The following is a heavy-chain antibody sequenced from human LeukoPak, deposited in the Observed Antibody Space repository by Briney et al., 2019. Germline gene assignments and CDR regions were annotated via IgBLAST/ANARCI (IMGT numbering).Heavy chain of an antibody. CDR2: IYTSGST. Sequence: SETLSLTCTVSSGSISTYYWGWIRQPAGKGLEWIGRIYTSGSTNYNPSLKSRVTMSVDMSKKQFSLKLSSVTAADTAVYYCARRNHDSSGDDAFDIWGQGTMVTVSS. J-gene: IGHJ3*02. CDR1: SGSISTYY. D-gene: IGHD3-22*01. CDR3: ARRNHDSSGDDAFDI. V-gene: IGHV4-4*07.